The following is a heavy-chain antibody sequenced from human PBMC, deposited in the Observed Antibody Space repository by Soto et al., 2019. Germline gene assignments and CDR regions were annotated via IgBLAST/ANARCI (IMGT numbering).Heavy chain of an antibody. CDR1: GFPFSDYY. Sequence: GGSLRLSCAASGFPFSDYYMSWIRQAPGKGLEWVSHITNSGSTKYYADSVKGRFTISRDNAKNSLFLQMNSLRAEDTDAYYCARTLAASFDYWGQGTQVTVYS. CDR3: ARTLAASFDY. D-gene: IGHD6-6*01. V-gene: IGHV3-11*01. CDR2: ITNSGSTK. J-gene: IGHJ4*02.